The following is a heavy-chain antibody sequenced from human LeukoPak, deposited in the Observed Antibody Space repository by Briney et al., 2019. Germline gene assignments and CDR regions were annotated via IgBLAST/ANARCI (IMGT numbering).Heavy chain of an antibody. CDR2: ISSSSSYI. D-gene: IGHD2-15*01. Sequence: GGSRRLSCAASGFTFSSYSMNWVRQAPGKGLEWVSSISSSSSYIYYADSVKGRFTISRDNAKNSLYPQMNSLRAEDTAVYYCAREGCSGGSCYEDYWGQGTLVTVSS. CDR3: AREGCSGGSCYEDY. V-gene: IGHV3-21*01. CDR1: GFTFSSYS. J-gene: IGHJ4*02.